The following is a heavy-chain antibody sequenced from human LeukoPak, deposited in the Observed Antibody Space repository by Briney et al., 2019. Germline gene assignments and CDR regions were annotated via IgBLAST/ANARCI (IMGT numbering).Heavy chain of an antibody. V-gene: IGHV4-59*11. CDR3: ARDRYYGSGSPRGYYYYYMDV. J-gene: IGHJ6*03. CDR2: IYYSGST. Sequence: SETLSLTCTVSGGSISSHYWSWIRQPPGKGLEWIGYIYYSGSTNYNPSLKSRVTISVDTSKNQFSLKLSSVTAADTAVYYCARDRYYGSGSPRGYYYYYMDVWGKGTTVTVSS. CDR1: GGSISSHY. D-gene: IGHD3-10*01.